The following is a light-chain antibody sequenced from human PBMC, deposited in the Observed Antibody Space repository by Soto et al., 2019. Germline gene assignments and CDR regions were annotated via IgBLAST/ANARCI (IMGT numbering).Light chain of an antibody. CDR3: QQYDHWPIT. CDR2: GAS. J-gene: IGKJ5*01. Sequence: EIVLTQSPGTLSLSPGERATLSCRASQSVSSSYLAWYQQKPGQAPRLLIYGASSRATGIPDRFSGSGSGTDFTFTVTSLQSEDFAVYYCQQYDHWPITFGQGTRLEIK. CDR1: QSVSSSY. V-gene: IGKV3-20*01.